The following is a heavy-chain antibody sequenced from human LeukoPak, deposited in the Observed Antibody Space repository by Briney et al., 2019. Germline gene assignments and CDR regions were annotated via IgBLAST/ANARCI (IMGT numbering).Heavy chain of an antibody. Sequence: GGAVRLSCAGSGITLSNYGMSWVGQARGEGVEWVGGISDSGGRTKYADSVKGRFTIARDNRKNTLYLQINSLSAEDTVVYFCAKRGVVIRVILVGFHKEAYYFESWGQGALVTVSS. CDR2: ISDSGGRT. J-gene: IGHJ4*02. V-gene: IGHV3-23*01. CDR1: GITLSNYG. CDR3: AKRGVVIRVILVGFHKEAYYFES. D-gene: IGHD3/OR15-3a*01.